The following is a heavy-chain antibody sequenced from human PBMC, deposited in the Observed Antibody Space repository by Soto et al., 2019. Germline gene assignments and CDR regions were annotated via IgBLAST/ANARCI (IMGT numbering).Heavy chain of an antibody. CDR3: AREAEQQLVRASYYYYYGMDV. CDR2: INSDGSST. Sequence: GGSLRLSCAASGFTFGSYWMHWVRQAPGKGLVWVSRINSDGSSTTYADSVRGRFTISRDNAKNTLYLQMNSLRAEDTAVYYCAREAEQQLVRASYYYYYGMDVWGQGTTVTVSS. V-gene: IGHV3-74*01. D-gene: IGHD6-13*01. J-gene: IGHJ6*02. CDR1: GFTFGSYW.